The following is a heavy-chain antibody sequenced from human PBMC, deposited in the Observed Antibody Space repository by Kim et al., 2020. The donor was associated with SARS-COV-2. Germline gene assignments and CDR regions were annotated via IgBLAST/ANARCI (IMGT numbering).Heavy chain of an antibody. CDR3: ARGYYDILTGLPYFDY. D-gene: IGHD3-9*01. CDR1: GGSISSGGYY. V-gene: IGHV4-31*03. CDR2: IYYSGST. Sequence: SETLSLTCTVSGGSISSGGYYWSWIRQHPGKGLEWIGYIYYSGSTYYNPSLKSRVTISVDTSKNQFSLKLSSVTAADTAVYYCARGYYDILTGLPYFDYWGQGTLVTVSS. J-gene: IGHJ4*02.